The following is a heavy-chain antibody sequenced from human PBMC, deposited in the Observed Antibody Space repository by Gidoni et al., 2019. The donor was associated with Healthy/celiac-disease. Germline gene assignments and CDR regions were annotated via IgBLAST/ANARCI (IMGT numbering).Heavy chain of an antibody. CDR1: GDRVSRTSAA. CDR2: TYYRSKWYN. V-gene: IGHV6-1*01. D-gene: IGHD4-4*01. CDR3: ARASPSNKNYYFDY. Sequence: QVQLQQSGPGLVKPSQTLSLTCAFPGDRVSRTSAAWNWIRQSPSRGLEWLGRTYYRSKWYNDYAVSVKSRITINPDTSKNQFSLQLNSVTPEDTAVYYCARASPSNKNYYFDYWGQGTLVTVSS. J-gene: IGHJ4*02.